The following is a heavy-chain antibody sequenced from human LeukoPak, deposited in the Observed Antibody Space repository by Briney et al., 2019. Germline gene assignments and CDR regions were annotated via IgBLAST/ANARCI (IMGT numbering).Heavy chain of an antibody. J-gene: IGHJ4*02. D-gene: IGHD3-22*01. CDR1: GFTFSNYA. Sequence: PGGSLRLSCAASGFTFSNYAMSWVRQAPGRGLEWVSAISGSGISTYYADSVKGRFTISRDKSKNMLYPQMNSLRAEDTAAYYCAKVPSYYYDSSGYSKFDYWGQGTLVTVSS. CDR2: ISGSGIST. CDR3: AKVPSYYYDSSGYSKFDY. V-gene: IGHV3-23*01.